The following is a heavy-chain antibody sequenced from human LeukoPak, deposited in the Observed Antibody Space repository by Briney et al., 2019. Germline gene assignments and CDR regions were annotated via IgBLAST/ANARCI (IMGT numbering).Heavy chain of an antibody. V-gene: IGHV4-59*08. Sequence: SETLSLTCTVSCGSISSYYWSWIRQSPGGGLEWIGYIYHRGNTNYNPSLKSRVTISVDTSKNQFSLNLSSVTTADTAVYYCARTFPTVTAYFDYWGQGTLVTVSS. J-gene: IGHJ4*02. CDR2: IYHRGNT. CDR1: CGSISSYY. CDR3: ARTFPTVTAYFDY. D-gene: IGHD4-17*01.